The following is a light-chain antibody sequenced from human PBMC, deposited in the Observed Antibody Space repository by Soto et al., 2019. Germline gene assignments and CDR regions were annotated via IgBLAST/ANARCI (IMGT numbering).Light chain of an antibody. J-gene: IGKJ2*01. CDR3: QQYYSTPYT. CDR1: PSVLSSSNNKNY. CDR2: WAS. Sequence: DFVMTQTPDSLAVSLGERATINCKSSPSVLSSSNNKNYLAWYQQKPGQPPKLLIYWASTRDSGVPDRFSGSGSGTDFTLTISNLQAEDVAVYYCQQYYSTPYTFGRGTKLEIK. V-gene: IGKV4-1*01.